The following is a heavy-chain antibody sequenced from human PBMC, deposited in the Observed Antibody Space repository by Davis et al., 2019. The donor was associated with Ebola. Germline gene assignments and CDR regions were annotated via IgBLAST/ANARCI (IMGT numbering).Heavy chain of an antibody. CDR1: GFIFSAYS. CDR3: ASDPYSSGWYAMDY. Sequence: PGGSLRLSCAASGFIFSAYSMNWVRQAPGKGLEWVAVISYDGSNKYYADSVKGRFTISRDNSKNTLYLQMNSLRAEDTAVYYCASDPYSSGWYAMDYWGQGTLVTVSS. D-gene: IGHD6-19*01. CDR2: ISYDGSNK. V-gene: IGHV3-30*03. J-gene: IGHJ4*02.